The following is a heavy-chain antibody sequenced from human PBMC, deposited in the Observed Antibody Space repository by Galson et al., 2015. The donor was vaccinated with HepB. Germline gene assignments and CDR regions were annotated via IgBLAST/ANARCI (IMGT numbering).Heavy chain of an antibody. J-gene: IGHJ5*02. Sequence: SLRLSCAASGFTFSNFWMSWVRQAPGKGLEWVAVIWYDGSNKYYADSVKGRFTISRDNSKNTLYLQMNSLRAEDTAVYYCARDPFRIYYYGSGGYYSTWGQGTLVTVSS. CDR1: GFTFSNFW. CDR2: IWYDGSNK. D-gene: IGHD3-10*01. CDR3: ARDPFRIYYYGSGGYYST. V-gene: IGHV3-33*08.